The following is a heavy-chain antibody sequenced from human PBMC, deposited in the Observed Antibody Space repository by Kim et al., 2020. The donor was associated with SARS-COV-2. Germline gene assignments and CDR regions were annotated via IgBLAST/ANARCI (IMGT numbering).Heavy chain of an antibody. J-gene: IGHJ2*01. D-gene: IGHD4-17*01. V-gene: IGHV3-21*01. CDR1: GFTFSSYS. Sequence: GGSLRLSCAASGFTFSSYSMNWVRQAPGKGLEWVSCISSSSYIYYADSVKGRFTISRDNAKNSLYLQMNSLRAEDTAVYYCARETTVTIDWYFDLWGRGTLVTVSS. CDR2: ISSSSYI. CDR3: ARETTVTIDWYFDL.